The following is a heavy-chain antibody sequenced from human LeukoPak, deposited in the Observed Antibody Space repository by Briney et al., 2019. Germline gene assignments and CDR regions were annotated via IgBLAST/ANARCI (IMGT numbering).Heavy chain of an antibody. J-gene: IGHJ5*02. CDR2: MNPNSGNT. V-gene: IGHV1-8*03. CDR1: GYTFTSYD. D-gene: IGHD2-2*01. Sequence: ASVKVSCKASGYTFTSYDINWVRQATGQGLEWMGWMNPNSGNTGYAQRFQGRVTITRNTSISTAYMELSSLRSEDTAVYYCARGLPFYCSSTSCYAVWFDPWGQGTLVTVSS. CDR3: ARGLPFYCSSTSCYAVWFDP.